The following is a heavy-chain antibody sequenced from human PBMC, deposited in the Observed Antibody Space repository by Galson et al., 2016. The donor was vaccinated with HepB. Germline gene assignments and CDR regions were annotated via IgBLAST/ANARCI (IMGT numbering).Heavy chain of an antibody. CDR2: ISAYNGDT. CDR1: GYPFTRYG. Sequence: SVKVSCKASGYPFTRYGISWVRQAPGQGLEWMGWISAYNGDTKYAQKVEGRVTMTTDTSTSTAYMDLRNLGSDDTAVYFCARSNFGDYIHYWGQGALVTVSS. J-gene: IGHJ4*02. D-gene: IGHD4-17*01. CDR3: ARSNFGDYIHY. V-gene: IGHV1-18*01.